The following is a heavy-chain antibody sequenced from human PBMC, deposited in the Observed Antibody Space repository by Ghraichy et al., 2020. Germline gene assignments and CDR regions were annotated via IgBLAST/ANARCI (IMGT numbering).Heavy chain of an antibody. D-gene: IGHD2/OR15-2a*01. CDR1: GGSIRSSAYY. CDR3: TRGRRREYYQYEPDV. CDR2: IYYIGNT. V-gene: IGHV4-39*01. Sequence: SETLSLTCTVSGGSIRSSAYYWGWIRQFQGKGLEWIGSIYYIGNTYYNPSLKSRITISVDTSSNQFSLNLTSVTAADTAVYYCTRGRRREYYQYEPDVWGQGTTVTVSS. J-gene: IGHJ6*02.